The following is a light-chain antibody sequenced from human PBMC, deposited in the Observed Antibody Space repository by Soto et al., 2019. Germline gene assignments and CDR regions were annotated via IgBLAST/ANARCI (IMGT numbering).Light chain of an antibody. J-gene: IGLJ2*01. CDR1: SSDVGAYDY. CDR3: SSYTTYSTVV. V-gene: IGLV2-14*01. Sequence: QSALTQPASVSGSPGQSITISCTGTSSDVGAYDYVSWYEQHPGKTPKLMLFDVTNRPSGVSHRFSGSKSGNTASLTISGLQAEDEADYYCSSYTTYSTVVFGGGTKLTVL. CDR2: DVT.